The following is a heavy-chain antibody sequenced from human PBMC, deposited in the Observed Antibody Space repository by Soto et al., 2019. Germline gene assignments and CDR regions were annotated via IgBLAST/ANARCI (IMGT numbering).Heavy chain of an antibody. V-gene: IGHV1-3*01. D-gene: IGHD6-13*01. CDR2: INPDNGNT. Sequence: ASVKVSCKASGYTFTRYTMNWVRQAPAQRLEWMGWINPDNGNTKSSQKFEDRVIITRDTSASTAYMDLSSLRSDDRAVYYCARGIATGQLYPWGQGTMVTVSS. CDR1: GYTFTRYT. CDR3: ARGIATGQLYP. J-gene: IGHJ5*02.